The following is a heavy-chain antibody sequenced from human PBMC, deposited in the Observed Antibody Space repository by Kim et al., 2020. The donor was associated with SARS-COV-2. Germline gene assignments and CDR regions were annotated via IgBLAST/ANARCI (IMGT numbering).Heavy chain of an antibody. J-gene: IGHJ4*02. V-gene: IGHV3-53*01. CDR1: GFTVSSNY. Sequence: GGSLRLSCAASGFTVSSNYMSWVRQAPGKGLEWVSVIYSGGSTYYADSVKGRFTISRDNSKNTLYLQMNSLRAEDTAVYYCARADIDCSGGSCYSHDYWGQGTLGTVSS. CDR2: IYSGGST. D-gene: IGHD2-15*01. CDR3: ARADIDCSGGSCYSHDY.